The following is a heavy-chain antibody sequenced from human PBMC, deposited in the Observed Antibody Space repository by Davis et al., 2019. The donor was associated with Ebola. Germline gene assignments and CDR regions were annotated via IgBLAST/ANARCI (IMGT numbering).Heavy chain of an antibody. CDR2: ISAYNGNT. V-gene: IGHV1-18*04. CDR3: ARVFVSSSWYAGPYYFDY. Sequence: AASVKVSCKASGYTFTGYYMHWVRRAPGQGLEWMGWISAYNGNTNYAQKLQGRVTMTTDTSTSTAYMELRSLRSDDTAVYYCARVFVSSSWYAGPYYFDYWGQGTLVTVSS. CDR1: GYTFTGYY. D-gene: IGHD6-13*01. J-gene: IGHJ4*02.